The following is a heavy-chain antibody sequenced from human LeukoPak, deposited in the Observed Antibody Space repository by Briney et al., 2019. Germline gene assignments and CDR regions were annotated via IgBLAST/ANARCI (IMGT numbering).Heavy chain of an antibody. Sequence: SETLSLTCAVSGGSILTTNWWTWVRQPPGKGLEWIGEVHLSGASNYNPSLKSRVNMSIDKSKNQLSLELTSVTAADTAIYYCTRESGAFSPFGFWGQGTLVTVSS. CDR3: TRESGAFSPFGF. CDR1: GGSILTTNW. D-gene: IGHD1-26*01. J-gene: IGHJ4*02. V-gene: IGHV4-4*02. CDR2: VHLSGAS.